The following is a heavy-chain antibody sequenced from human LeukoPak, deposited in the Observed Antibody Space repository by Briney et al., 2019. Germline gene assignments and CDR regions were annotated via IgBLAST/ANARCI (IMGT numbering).Heavy chain of an antibody. CDR1: GGSVSSAYYY. V-gene: IGHV4-61*01. D-gene: IGHD3-16*01. CDR2: IYYSGST. CDR3: ARKGVSDLYYFDS. J-gene: IGHJ4*02. Sequence: KPSETLSLTCTVSGGSVSSAYYYWSWIRQPPGKGLEWVGYIYYSGSTNYNSSLKSRVTISVDTSKNQISLKLRSVTAADTAVYYCARKGVSDLYYFDSWGQGTLVTVSS.